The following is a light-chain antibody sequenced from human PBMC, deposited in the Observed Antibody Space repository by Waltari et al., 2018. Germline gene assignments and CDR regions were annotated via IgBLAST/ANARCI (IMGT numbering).Light chain of an antibody. Sequence: DIQMTQSPSSLSASVGDRATITCRASQSISNYLNWYQQKPGKAPKLVIYAASSLQSGVPSRFSGSGSGTDYTITISSLQPEDVAAYFCQHTSSTPPITFGQGTRLEIK. CDR1: QSISNY. CDR2: AAS. J-gene: IGKJ5*01. CDR3: QHTSSTPPIT. V-gene: IGKV1-39*01.